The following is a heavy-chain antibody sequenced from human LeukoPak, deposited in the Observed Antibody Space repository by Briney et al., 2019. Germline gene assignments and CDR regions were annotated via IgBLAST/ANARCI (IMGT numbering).Heavy chain of an antibody. CDR3: ARDIVLMVYASWFDP. J-gene: IGHJ5*02. D-gene: IGHD2-8*01. CDR1: GGPISSYY. Sequence: PSETLSLTCTVSGGPISSYYWSWIRQPAGKGLEWIGRIYTSGSTNYNPSLKSRVTMSVDTSKNQFSLKLSSVTAADTAVYYCARDIVLMVYASWFDPWGQGTLVTVSS. CDR2: IYTSGST. V-gene: IGHV4-4*07.